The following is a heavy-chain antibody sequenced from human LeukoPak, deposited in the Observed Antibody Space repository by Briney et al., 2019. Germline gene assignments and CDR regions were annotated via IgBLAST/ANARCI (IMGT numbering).Heavy chain of an antibody. Sequence: GGSLRLSCAVSGFTVSGNYMNWVRQAPGKWLEWVSYISSSGSTIYYADSVKGRFTISRDNAKNSLYLQMNSLRAEDTAVYYCAELGITMIGGVWGKGATVTISS. CDR1: GFTVSGNY. CDR3: AELGITMIGGV. D-gene: IGHD3-10*02. CDR2: ISSSGSTI. J-gene: IGHJ6*04. V-gene: IGHV3-11*04.